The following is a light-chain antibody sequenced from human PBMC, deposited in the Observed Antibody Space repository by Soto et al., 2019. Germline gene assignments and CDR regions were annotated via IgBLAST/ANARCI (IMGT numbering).Light chain of an antibody. Sequence: VWTQWEGTLSLAPGDSVTRSGGATQGVSSSYLAWYQQKPGQAPRLRIYDASNRATGIPATFSGSGSGTDFTLTISSLEPEDFAVYYCQQRSKRITFGQGTRLEIK. CDR2: DAS. V-gene: IGKV3D-11*01. CDR1: QGVSSSY. J-gene: IGKJ5*01. CDR3: QQRSKRIT.